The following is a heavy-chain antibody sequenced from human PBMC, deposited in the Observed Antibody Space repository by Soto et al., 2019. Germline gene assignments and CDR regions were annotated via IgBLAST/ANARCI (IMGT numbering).Heavy chain of an antibody. CDR2: ISAYNGNT. Sequence: QVQLVQSGAEVKKPGASVKVSCKASGYTFTSSGISWVRQAPGQGLEWMGWISAYNGNTYYAQKLQGRVTMTTDTSTSTAYMELRRLRSDDTAVYYCARERYCTSATCYLVDYWGQGTLVTVSS. CDR1: GYTFTSSG. V-gene: IGHV1-18*01. J-gene: IGHJ4*02. CDR3: ARERYCTSATCYLVDY. D-gene: IGHD2-2*01.